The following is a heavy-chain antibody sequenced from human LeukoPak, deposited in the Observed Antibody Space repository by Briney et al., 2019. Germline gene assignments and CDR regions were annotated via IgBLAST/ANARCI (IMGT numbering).Heavy chain of an antibody. CDR1: GFTFSFYS. CDR2: ISYDGSNK. J-gene: IGHJ5*02. D-gene: IGHD5-12*01. CDR3: AKGGYSGYDT. V-gene: IGHV3-30*18. Sequence: PGGSLRLSCAASGFTFSFYSMNWVRQAPGKGLKWVAVISYDGSNKYYADSVKGRFTISRDNSKNTLYLQMNSLRAEDTAVYYCAKGGYSGYDTWGQGTLVTVSS.